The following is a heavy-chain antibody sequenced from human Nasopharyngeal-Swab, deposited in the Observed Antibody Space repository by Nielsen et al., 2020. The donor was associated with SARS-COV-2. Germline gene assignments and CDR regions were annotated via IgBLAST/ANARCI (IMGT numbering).Heavy chain of an antibody. Sequence: SLKISCAASGFTFDDYAMHWVRQAPGKGLEWVSGISWNSGSIGYADSVKGRFTISRDNAKNSLYLQMNSLRAEDTALYYCAKGDSSSWYVGEFDYWGQGTLVTVSS. CDR1: GFTFDDYA. CDR3: AKGDSSSWYVGEFDY. V-gene: IGHV3-9*01. CDR2: ISWNSGSI. D-gene: IGHD6-13*01. J-gene: IGHJ4*02.